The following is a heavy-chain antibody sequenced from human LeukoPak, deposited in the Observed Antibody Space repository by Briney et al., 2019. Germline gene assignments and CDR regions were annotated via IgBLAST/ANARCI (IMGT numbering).Heavy chain of an antibody. V-gene: IGHV3-9*01. Sequence: GGSLRLSCAASGFTFNDYAMHWVRQAPGKGLEWVSGISWNSGAIGYADSVKGRFTISRDNAKNSLYLQMNSLTDEDTALYYCAKDLGIRGVPHPYYYYVWTSGAKGPRSPSP. D-gene: IGHD3-10*01. J-gene: IGHJ6*02. CDR2: ISWNSGAI. CDR3: AKDLGIRGVPHPYYYYVWTS. CDR1: GFTFNDYA.